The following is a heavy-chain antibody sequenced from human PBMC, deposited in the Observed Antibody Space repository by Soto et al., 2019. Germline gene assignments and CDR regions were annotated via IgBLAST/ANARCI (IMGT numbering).Heavy chain of an antibody. Sequence: EVPLVESGGGLVQPGGSLKLSCAASGFTFSGSAMHWVRQASGKGLEWVGRIRSKANSYATAYAASVKGRFTISRDDSKNTAYLQMNSLKTEDTAVYYCTRRAAVAAQGDYWGQGTLVTVSS. CDR3: TRRAAVAAQGDY. V-gene: IGHV3-73*01. D-gene: IGHD6-19*01. J-gene: IGHJ4*02. CDR2: IRSKANSYAT. CDR1: GFTFSGSA.